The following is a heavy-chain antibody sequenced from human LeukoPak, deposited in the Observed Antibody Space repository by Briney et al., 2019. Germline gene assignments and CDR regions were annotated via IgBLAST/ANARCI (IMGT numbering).Heavy chain of an antibody. V-gene: IGHV3-7*03. Sequence: GGSLRLSCAASGFTFSNYWMSWVRQAPGEGLEWVANIKQEESEKHYVDSVKGRLTISRDNAKKSLYLKRSSLRAEDTAVYYCAREAEESSGMHVWGKETRDSVSS. CDR1: GFTFSNYW. J-gene: IGHJ6*04. CDR2: IKQEESEK. CDR3: AREAEESSGMHV.